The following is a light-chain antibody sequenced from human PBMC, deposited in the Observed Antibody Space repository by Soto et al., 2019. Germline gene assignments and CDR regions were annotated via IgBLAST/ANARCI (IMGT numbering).Light chain of an antibody. CDR1: SSNIGDNP. CDR3: AAWADSLNAL. Sequence: QSVLTQPPSASGTPGQRVTISCSGSSSNIGDNPVNWYQQLPGAAPKLLIYINDQRPSWVPDRFSGSKSGTSASLAISGLQPEDEADYYCAAWADSLNALFGTGTKLTVL. V-gene: IGLV1-44*01. CDR2: IND. J-gene: IGLJ1*01.